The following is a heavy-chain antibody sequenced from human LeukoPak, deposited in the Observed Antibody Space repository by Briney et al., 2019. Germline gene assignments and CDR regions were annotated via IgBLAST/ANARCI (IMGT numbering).Heavy chain of an antibody. CDR2: IYYSGST. V-gene: IGHV4-59*01. Sequence: SETLSLTCTVSGGSISSYYWSWIRQPPGKGLEWIGYIYYSGSTNYNPSLKGRVTISVDTSKNQFSLRLTSVTAADTAVYYCARVVSYYDSSGYYYFDYWGQGTLVTVSS. CDR1: GGSISSYY. D-gene: IGHD3-22*01. J-gene: IGHJ4*02. CDR3: ARVVSYYDSSGYYYFDY.